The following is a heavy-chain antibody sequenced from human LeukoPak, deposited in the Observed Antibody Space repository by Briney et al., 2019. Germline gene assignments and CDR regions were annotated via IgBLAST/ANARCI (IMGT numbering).Heavy chain of an antibody. D-gene: IGHD6-19*01. CDR3: ARVDSVAGTVGIDY. V-gene: IGHV1-2*02. CDR1: GYTFTGYY. Sequence: ASVKVSCKASGYTFTGYYMHWLRQAPGQGLEWMGWINPNSGGTNYAQKFQGRVTMTRDTSISTAYMELSRLRSDDTAVYYCARVDSVAGTVGIDYWGQGTLVTVSS. CDR2: INPNSGGT. J-gene: IGHJ4*02.